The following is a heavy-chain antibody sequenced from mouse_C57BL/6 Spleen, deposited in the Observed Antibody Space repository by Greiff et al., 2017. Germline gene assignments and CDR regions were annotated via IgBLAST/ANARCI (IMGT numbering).Heavy chain of an antibody. Sequence: VQLQQPGAELVKPGASVKMSCKASGYTFTSYWITWVKPRPGQGLEWIGDIYPGSGSTNYNEKFKSKATMTVDPSSSTADMQRSSLTSEYSAVYDWARWRSSGYVSDAMDYWGQGTSVTVSS. D-gene: IGHD3-2*02. J-gene: IGHJ4*01. CDR1: GYTFTSYW. V-gene: IGHV1-55*01. CDR3: ARWRSSGYVSDAMDY. CDR2: IYPGSGST.